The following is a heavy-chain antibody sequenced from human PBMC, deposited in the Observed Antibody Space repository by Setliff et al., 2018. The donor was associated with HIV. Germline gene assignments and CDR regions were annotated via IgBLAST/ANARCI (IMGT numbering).Heavy chain of an antibody. D-gene: IGHD5-12*01. CDR1: GGSISSYY. J-gene: IGHJ2*01. Sequence: LTCSVSGGSISSYYWSWIRQPPGEGLEWIGYIYYSGATNYNPSLKSRVTISVDTSKNQFSLRLSSVTAADTAVYYCAGSGDMATFYWYFDLWGRGTLVTVSS. V-gene: IGHV4-59*01. CDR2: IYYSGAT. CDR3: AGSGDMATFYWYFDL.